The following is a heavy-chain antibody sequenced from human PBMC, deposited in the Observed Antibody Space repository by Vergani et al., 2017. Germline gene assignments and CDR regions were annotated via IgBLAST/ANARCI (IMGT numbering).Heavy chain of an antibody. CDR2: INHSGST. V-gene: IGHV4-34*01. CDR1: GGSFSGYY. J-gene: IGHJ6*03. Sequence: QVQLQQWGAGLLKPSETLSLTCAVYGGSFSGYYWSWIRQPPGKGLEWIGEINHSGSTNYNPSLKSRVTISVDTSKNQVSLKLSSVTAADTAVYYCARVHPGGSYSYYYYYMDVWGKGTTVTVSS. D-gene: IGHD1-26*01. CDR3: ARVHPGGSYSYYYYYMDV.